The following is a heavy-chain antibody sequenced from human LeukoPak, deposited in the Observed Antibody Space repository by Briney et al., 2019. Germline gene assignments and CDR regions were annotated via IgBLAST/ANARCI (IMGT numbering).Heavy chain of an antibody. J-gene: IGHJ6*02. CDR2: MNPNSGNT. Sequence: GASVKVSCKASGYTFTSYDINWVRQATGQGLEWMGWMNPNSGNTGYAQKFQGRVTMTRNTSISTAYMELSSLRSEDTAVYYCARDFGSSSWLYYYYYGMDVWGQGTTVTVSS. CDR1: GYTFTSYD. V-gene: IGHV1-8*01. D-gene: IGHD6-13*01. CDR3: ARDFGSSSWLYYYYYGMDV.